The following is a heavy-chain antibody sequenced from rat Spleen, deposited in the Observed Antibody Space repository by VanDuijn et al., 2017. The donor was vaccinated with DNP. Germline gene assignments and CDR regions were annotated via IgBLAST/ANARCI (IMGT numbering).Heavy chain of an antibody. V-gene: IGHV5-20*01. Sequence: EVQLVESGGGLVQPGRSLKLSCAASGFTFSDYYMAWVRQAPTKGLEWVAYINYDGGSTYYRDSVKGRFTISRDKSKSTLYLQMESLRSEDTANYYCAKDKGTGIDYWGQGVMVTVSS. CDR1: GFTFSDYY. CDR3: AKDKGTGIDY. D-gene: IGHD1-11*01. J-gene: IGHJ2*01. CDR2: INYDGGST.